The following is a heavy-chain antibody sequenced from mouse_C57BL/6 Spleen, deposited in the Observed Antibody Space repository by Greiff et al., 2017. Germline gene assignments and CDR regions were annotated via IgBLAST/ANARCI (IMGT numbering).Heavy chain of an antibody. Sequence: VKLMESGAELVRPGASVTLSCKASGYTFTDYEMHWVKQTPVHGLEWIGAIDPETGGTAYNQKFKGKAILTADKSSSTAYMELRSLTSEDSAVYYCTRYPSSYFDYWGQGTTLTVSS. J-gene: IGHJ2*01. CDR2: IDPETGGT. V-gene: IGHV1-15*01. CDR1: GYTFTDYE. D-gene: IGHD2-10*02. CDR3: TRYPSSYFDY.